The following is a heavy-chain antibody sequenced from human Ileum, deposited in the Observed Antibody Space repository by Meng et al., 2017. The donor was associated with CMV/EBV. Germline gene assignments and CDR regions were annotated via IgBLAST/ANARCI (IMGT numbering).Heavy chain of an antibody. D-gene: IGHD3-3*01. CDR2: INHSVST. Sequence: GSLRLSCAVYGGSFSGYYWSWIRQPPGKGLEWIGEINHSVSTNYNPSLKSRVTISVDTSKNQFSLKLSSVTAADTAVYYCARSRITIFGVARAYFDYWGQGTLVTVSS. CDR3: ARSRITIFGVARAYFDY. V-gene: IGHV4-34*01. J-gene: IGHJ4*02. CDR1: GGSFSGYY.